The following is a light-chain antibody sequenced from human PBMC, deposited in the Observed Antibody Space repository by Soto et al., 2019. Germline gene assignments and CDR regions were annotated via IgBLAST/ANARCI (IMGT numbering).Light chain of an antibody. V-gene: IGLV2-14*01. J-gene: IGLJ2*01. CDR2: DVN. Sequence: QSALTQPASVSGSPGQSITISCTGTSSDVGGSNYVSWYQQHPGKAPKLMIYDVNNRPSGFSNRFSGSKSGNTASLTISGLQAEDEADYYCSSYRSGSTLVFGGGTKVTVL. CDR1: SSDVGGSNY. CDR3: SSYRSGSTLV.